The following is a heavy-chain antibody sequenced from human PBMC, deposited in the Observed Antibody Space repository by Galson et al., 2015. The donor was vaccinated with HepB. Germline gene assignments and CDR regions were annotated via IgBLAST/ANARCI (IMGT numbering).Heavy chain of an antibody. CDR3: AKEPRESGWFAEIDP. Sequence: SLRLSCAASGFTFSNYAMSWVRQAPGKGLEWVSGISGGGGDTYYADSVTGRFTSSRDNSKNTLYLQMTSLRAEDTAIYYCAKEPRESGWFAEIDPWGQGTLVTVSS. CDR1: GFTFSNYA. D-gene: IGHD6-19*01. V-gene: IGHV3-23*01. J-gene: IGHJ5*02. CDR2: ISGGGGDT.